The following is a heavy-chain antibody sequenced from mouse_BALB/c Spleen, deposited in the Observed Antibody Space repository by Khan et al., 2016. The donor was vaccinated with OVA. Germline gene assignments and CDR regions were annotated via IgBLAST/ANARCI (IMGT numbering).Heavy chain of an antibody. Sequence: QIQLVQSGAELMKPGASVKISCKATGYTFSSYWIEWVKQRPGHGLEWIGEILPGSGSTNYNEKFKGKATFTADTSSNTAYMQLNSRTSEDSAVYCCTRTGNYRDYFDYWGQGTTLTVSS. D-gene: IGHD2-1*01. CDR2: ILPGSGST. V-gene: IGHV1-9*01. CDR3: TRTGNYRDYFDY. J-gene: IGHJ2*01. CDR1: GYTFSSYW.